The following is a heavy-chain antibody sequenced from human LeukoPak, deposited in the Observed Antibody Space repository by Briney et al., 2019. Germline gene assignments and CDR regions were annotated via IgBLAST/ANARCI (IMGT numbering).Heavy chain of an antibody. CDR2: INPNSGGT. CDR1: GYTFTSYY. J-gene: IGHJ4*02. D-gene: IGHD6-13*01. CDR3: ARASSSWSPHDFDY. Sequence: ASVKVSCKASGYTFTSYYMHWVRQAPGQGLEWMGWINPNSGGTNYAQKFQGRVTMTRDTSISTAYMELSRLRSDDTAVYYCARASSSWSPHDFDYWGQGTLVTVSS. V-gene: IGHV1-2*02.